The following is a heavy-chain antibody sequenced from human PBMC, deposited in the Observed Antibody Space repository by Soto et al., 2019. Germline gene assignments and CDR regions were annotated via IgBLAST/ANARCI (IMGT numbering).Heavy chain of an antibody. CDR2: ISYTGTT. CDR1: GGSISCYY. D-gene: IGHD1-7*01. V-gene: IGHV4-59*01. J-gene: IGHJ4*02. Sequence: SETLSLTCTVSGGSISCYYWSWFRQPPGKGLEWIGYISYTGTTKYDPSLQSRVKISLNTSKRQFSLNLASVTAADTATYYCSRGVIGTTVEFYFDLWGQGTLVTVSS. CDR3: SRGVIGTTVEFYFDL.